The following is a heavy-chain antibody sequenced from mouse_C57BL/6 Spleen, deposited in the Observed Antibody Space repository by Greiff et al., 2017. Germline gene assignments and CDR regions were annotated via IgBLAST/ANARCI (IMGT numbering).Heavy chain of an antibody. CDR2: IDPSDSET. V-gene: IGHV1-52*01. J-gene: IGHJ2*01. CDR3: ARSDCGRSSRY. Sequence: QVQLQQPGAELVRPGSSVKLSCKASGYTFTSYWMHWVKQRPIQGLEWIGNIDPSDSETHYNQKFKDKATLTVDKSSSTAYMQLSSLTSEDSAVYYGARSDCGRSSRYWGQGTTLTVSS. D-gene: IGHD1-1*01. CDR1: GYTFTSYW.